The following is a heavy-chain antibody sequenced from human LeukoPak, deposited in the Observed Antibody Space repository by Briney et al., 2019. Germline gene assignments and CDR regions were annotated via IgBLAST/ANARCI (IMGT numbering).Heavy chain of an antibody. CDR2: ISGSGTST. CDR3: AKSWDFDWLLSY. J-gene: IGHJ4*02. Sequence: GGSLRLSCAASGFTFSNYAMNWVRQAPGKGLEWVSGISGSGTSTYYADSVKGRFAISRDNSKNTLHLQMDSLRAEDTAVYYCAKSWDFDWLLSYWGQGTLVTVSS. D-gene: IGHD3-9*01. CDR1: GFTFSNYA. V-gene: IGHV3-23*01.